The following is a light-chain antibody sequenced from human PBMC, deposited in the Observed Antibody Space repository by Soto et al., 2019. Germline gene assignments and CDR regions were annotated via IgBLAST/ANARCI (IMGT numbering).Light chain of an antibody. CDR1: QSIANNY. J-gene: IGKJ1*01. V-gene: IGKV3-20*01. CDR3: QQYGSSPWT. CDR2: DAS. Sequence: EVALTQSPGTLSLSPGARANLSCRASQSIANNYVTWYQQKPGQAPRVLIYDASTRATGIPDRFSGSGSGTDFTLTISRLEPEDFAVYYCQQYGSSPWTFGQGTKVEI.